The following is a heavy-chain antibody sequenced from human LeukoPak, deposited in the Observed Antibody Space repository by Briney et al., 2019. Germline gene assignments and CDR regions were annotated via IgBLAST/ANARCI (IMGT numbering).Heavy chain of an antibody. Sequence: ASVRVSSKASGYTFTIYGISWVRQAPGQGLECMGWISAYNGNTNYAQKLQGRVTMTTDTSTSTAYMELRSLRSDDTAVYYCARDRGTTVTTEVVWGHYHYMDVWGKGTTVTVSS. V-gene: IGHV1-18*01. CDR2: ISAYNGNT. CDR1: GYTFTIYG. J-gene: IGHJ6*03. D-gene: IGHD4-11*01. CDR3: ARDRGTTVTTEVVWGHYHYMDV.